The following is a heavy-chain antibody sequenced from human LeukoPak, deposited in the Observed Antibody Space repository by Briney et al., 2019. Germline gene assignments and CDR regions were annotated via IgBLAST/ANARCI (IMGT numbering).Heavy chain of an antibody. V-gene: IGHV3-30*19. CDR3: ARERSGYLDY. D-gene: IGHD2-15*01. CDR2: IYYDGRDK. Sequence: GGSLRLSCPASGFSFSSYAMHWVRQAPGKGLEWVAYIYYDGRDKDYADSVKGRFTISRDNSKNTLYLQMNSLRAEDTAVYYCARERSGYLDYWGQGTLVTVSS. J-gene: IGHJ4*02. CDR1: GFSFSSYA.